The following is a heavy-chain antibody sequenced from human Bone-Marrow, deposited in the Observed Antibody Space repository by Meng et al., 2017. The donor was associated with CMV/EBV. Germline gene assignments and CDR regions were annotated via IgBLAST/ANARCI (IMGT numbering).Heavy chain of an antibody. D-gene: IGHD6-19*01. J-gene: IGHJ5*02. Sequence: ASVKVSCKASGYTFTSYYLHWVRQAPGQGFEYMGCINPSSGDTKSTQKFQGRVTMTRDTSIGTAYLELRSLTSDDTAVYYCARDFRTGWSFEDPWGQGTLVTVAS. CDR1: GYTFTSYY. CDR3: ARDFRTGWSFEDP. CDR2: INPSSGDT. V-gene: IGHV1-2*02.